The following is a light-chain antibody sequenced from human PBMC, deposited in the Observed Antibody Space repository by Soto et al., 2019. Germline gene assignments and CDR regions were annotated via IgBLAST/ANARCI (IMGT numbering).Light chain of an antibody. Sequence: QSVLTQPASVSGSPGQSITISCTGTSSDVGSYNLVSWYQQHPGKAPKLMIYEVSKRPSGVSNRFSGSKSGNTASLTISGLQAEDEADYYCCSYAGSSTPYFFGTGTKVTV. CDR3: CSYAGSSTPYF. J-gene: IGLJ1*01. V-gene: IGLV2-23*02. CDR2: EVS. CDR1: SSDVGSYNL.